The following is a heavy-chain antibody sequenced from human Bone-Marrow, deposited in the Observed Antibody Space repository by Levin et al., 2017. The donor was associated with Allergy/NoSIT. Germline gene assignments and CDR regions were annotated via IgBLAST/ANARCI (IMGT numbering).Heavy chain of an antibody. J-gene: IGHJ6*02. V-gene: IGHV3-74*01. CDR3: LRLDYYYGMDV. Sequence: GGSLRLSCEASGFTFYSYSMNWVRQAPGKGLVWLSNINSDGSIRKYADSVKGRFTISRDNAKNTLFLQMDSLTAEDTAVYYCLRLDYYYGMDVWGQGTTVTVSS. CDR2: INSDGSIR. CDR1: GFTFYSYS.